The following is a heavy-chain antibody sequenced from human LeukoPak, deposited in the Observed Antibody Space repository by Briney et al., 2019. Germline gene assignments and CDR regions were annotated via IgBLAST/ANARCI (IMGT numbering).Heavy chain of an antibody. V-gene: IGHV3-53*01. D-gene: IGHD6-13*01. J-gene: IGHJ4*02. Sequence: GGSLRLSCAASGFTVSSSYMSWVRQAPGKGLEWVSVIYSGGTTFYADSVKGRFTISRDSSKNTLYLQMNSLRAEDTAVYYCAGGGLSSSWDYWGQGTLVTVSS. CDR3: AGGGLSSSWDY. CDR1: GFTVSSSY. CDR2: IYSGGTT.